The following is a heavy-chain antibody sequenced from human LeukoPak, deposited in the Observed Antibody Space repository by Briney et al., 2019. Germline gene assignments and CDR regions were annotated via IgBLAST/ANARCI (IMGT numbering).Heavy chain of an antibody. V-gene: IGHV4-30-4*01. CDR1: GGPISSGDYY. CDR2: IYYSGST. CDR3: ARDDYGGVFDY. D-gene: IGHD4-23*01. J-gene: IGHJ4*02. Sequence: SETLSLTCTVSGGPISSGDYYWSWIRQPPGKGLEWIGYIYYSGSTYYNPSLKSRVTISVDTSKNQFSLKLSSVTAADTAVYYCARDDYGGVFDYWGQGTLVTVSS.